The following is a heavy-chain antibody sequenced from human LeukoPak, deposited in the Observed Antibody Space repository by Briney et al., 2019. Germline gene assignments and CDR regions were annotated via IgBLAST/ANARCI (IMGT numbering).Heavy chain of an antibody. V-gene: IGHV3-23*01. J-gene: IGHJ4*02. CDR2: ISGSGGST. CDR1: GFTFSSHA. CDR3: AKAPGYCSGGTCYDY. Sequence: PGGSPRLSCAASGFTFSSHAMSWVRQAPGKGLEWVSVISGSGGSTYNADSVKGRFTISRDNSKNTLYLQMKSLRVDDTAVYYCAKAPGYCSGGTCYDYWGQGSLVAVSS. D-gene: IGHD2-15*01.